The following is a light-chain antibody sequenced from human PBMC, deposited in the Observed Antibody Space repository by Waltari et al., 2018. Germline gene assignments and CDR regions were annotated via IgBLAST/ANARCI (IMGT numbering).Light chain of an antibody. J-gene: IGKJ2*01. CDR2: EVS. CDR3: MQTINLPPT. Sequence: IVMSQSPLSLSVTPGQPASLSCKSRQTLQHSDGLTYLYWYVQKAGQPPQLLTSEVSRRSSRVPDRFSGAGSGTDFTLRISRVEPEDVGIYYCMQTINLPPTFGPGTKLEIK. CDR1: QTLQHSDGLTY. V-gene: IGKV2D-29*01.